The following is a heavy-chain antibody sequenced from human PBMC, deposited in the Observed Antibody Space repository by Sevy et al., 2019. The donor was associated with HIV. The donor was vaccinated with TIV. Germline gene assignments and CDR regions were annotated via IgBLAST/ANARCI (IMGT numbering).Heavy chain of an antibody. CDR1: GYTFTDYW. CDR3: ARTIVSGTMVDIDY. CDR2: IKPSGGAP. J-gene: IGHJ4*02. D-gene: IGHD1-26*01. Sequence: ASVKVSCKASGYTFTDYWIHWVRQAPGQGLEWMGRIKPSGGAPNYARMFQDRITVTSDTSITTAYLELNYLSSDDTAGYYFARTIVSGTMVDIDYWGQGTLVTVSS. V-gene: IGHV1-2*06.